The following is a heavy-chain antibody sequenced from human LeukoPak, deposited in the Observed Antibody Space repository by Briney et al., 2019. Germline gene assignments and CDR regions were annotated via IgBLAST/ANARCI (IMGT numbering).Heavy chain of an antibody. D-gene: IGHD2-2*01. V-gene: IGHV4-4*07. CDR1: GGSISSYY. Sequence: SETLSLTCTVSGGSISSYYWSWLRQPAGKGREGFGRIYTSGSTNYNPSLKRRVTMSVDTSKNQFSLKLSSVTAADTAVYYCARYRVGSTSFWFDPWGQGTLVTVSS. CDR2: IYTSGST. CDR3: ARYRVGSTSFWFDP. J-gene: IGHJ5*02.